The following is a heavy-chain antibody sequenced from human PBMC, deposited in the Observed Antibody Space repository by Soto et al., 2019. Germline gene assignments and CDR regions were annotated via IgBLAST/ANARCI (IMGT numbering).Heavy chain of an antibody. CDR2: IYTSGST. V-gene: IGHV4-4*07. CDR1: GGSISSYY. D-gene: IGHD3-22*01. J-gene: IGHJ5*02. CDR3: ARETLPETYDYDSSGYTSIDP. Sequence: SETLSLTCTVSGGSISSYYWSWIRQPAGKGLEWIGRIYTSGSTNYNPSLKSRVTMSVDTSKNQFSLKLSSVTAADTAVYYCARETLPETYDYDSSGYTSIDPWGQGTLVTVAS.